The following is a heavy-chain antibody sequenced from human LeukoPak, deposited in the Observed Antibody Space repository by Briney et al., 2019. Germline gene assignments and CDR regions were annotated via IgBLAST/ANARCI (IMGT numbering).Heavy chain of an antibody. J-gene: IGHJ5*02. Sequence: PGGSLRLSCAASGFTFTNHWMNWVRQAPAKGLERVANINQDGSEKFYVDSVKGRFTISRDNAKNSLYLQMNSLRAEDTAVYYCAEGTTAWGQGTLVTVSS. CDR2: INQDGSEK. V-gene: IGHV3-7*01. CDR1: GFTFTNHW. D-gene: IGHD2/OR15-2a*01. CDR3: AEGTTA.